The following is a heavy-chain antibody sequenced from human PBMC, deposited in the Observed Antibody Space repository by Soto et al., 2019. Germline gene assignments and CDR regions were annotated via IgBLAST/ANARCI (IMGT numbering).Heavy chain of an antibody. CDR1: GFTFSGSA. Sequence: PGGSLRLSCAASGFTFSGSAMHCVRQASGKGLEWVGRIRSKANSYATAYAASVKGRFTISRDDSKNTAYLQMNSLKAEDTAVYYCTRPVDHNWFDPWGQGTLVTVSS. CDR2: IRSKANSYAT. D-gene: IGHD2-15*01. J-gene: IGHJ5*02. CDR3: TRPVDHNWFDP. V-gene: IGHV3-73*01.